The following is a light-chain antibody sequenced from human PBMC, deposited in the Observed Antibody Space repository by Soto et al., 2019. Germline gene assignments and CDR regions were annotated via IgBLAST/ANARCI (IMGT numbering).Light chain of an antibody. Sequence: EIVLTQSPGTLSLSPGERATLSCGASQSVTSNYVAWYQQTPGAATRLLIFGASTSATGIPDRFSGSGCGKDFPLTISMLEPEDFAVYYCQQYNNWPCSFGQGTRLEIK. V-gene: IGKV3-20*01. CDR1: QSVTSNY. J-gene: IGKJ5*01. CDR3: QQYNNWPCS. CDR2: GAS.